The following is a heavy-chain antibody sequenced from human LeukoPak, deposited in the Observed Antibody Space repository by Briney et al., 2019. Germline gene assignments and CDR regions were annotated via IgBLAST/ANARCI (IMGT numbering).Heavy chain of an antibody. D-gene: IGHD3-3*01. V-gene: IGHV4-59*08. CDR3: ARYDFWSGYFDY. CDR1: GGSISSYY. J-gene: IGHJ4*02. CDR2: IYYSGST. Sequence: SETLSLTCTVSGGSISSYYWSWIRQPPGKGLEWIGYIYYSGSTNYNPSLKSRVTISVDTSKNQFSLKLSSVIAADTAVYYCARYDFWSGYFDYWGQGTLVTVSS.